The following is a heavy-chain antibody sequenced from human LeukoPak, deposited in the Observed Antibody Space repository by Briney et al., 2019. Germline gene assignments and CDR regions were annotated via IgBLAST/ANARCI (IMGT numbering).Heavy chain of an antibody. CDR3: AELGVTMVGGV. CDR1: GFTFSSYE. Sequence: GGSLRLSCAASGFTFSSYEMNWVRQAPGKGLEWVSYVSSSGSTIYYADSVKGRFTISRDNAKNSLYLQMNSLRAEDTAVYYCAELGVTMVGGVWGKGTTVTISS. D-gene: IGHD3-10*02. V-gene: IGHV3-48*03. J-gene: IGHJ6*04. CDR2: VSSSGSTI.